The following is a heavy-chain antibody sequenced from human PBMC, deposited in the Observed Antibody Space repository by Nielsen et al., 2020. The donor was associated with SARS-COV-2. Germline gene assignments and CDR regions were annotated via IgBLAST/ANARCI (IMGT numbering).Heavy chain of an antibody. J-gene: IGHJ3*02. D-gene: IGHD3-16*01. V-gene: IGHV4-30-2*01. CDR3: ARGGRITFGGADDAFDI. Sequence: LRLSCAVSGGSISSGGYSWSWIQQPPGKGLEWIGYIYHSGRTYYNPSLKSRVTISVDRSKNQFSLKLSSVTAADTAVYYCARGGRITFGGADDAFDIWGQGTRVTVSS. CDR1: GGSISSGGYS. CDR2: IYHSGRT.